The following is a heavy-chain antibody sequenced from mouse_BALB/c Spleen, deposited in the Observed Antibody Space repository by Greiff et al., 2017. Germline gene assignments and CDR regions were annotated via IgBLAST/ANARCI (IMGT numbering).Heavy chain of an antibody. D-gene: IGHD1-1*01. CDR1: GFNIKDTY. V-gene: IGHV14-3*02. J-gene: IGHJ2*01. CDR2: IDPANGNT. Sequence: VQLKQSGAELVKPGASVKLSCTASGFNIKDTYMHWVKQRPEQGLEWIGRIDPANGNTKYDPKFQGKATITADTSSNTAYLQLSSLTSEDTAVYYCARAVYEDFDYWGQGTTLTVSS. CDR3: ARAVYEDFDY.